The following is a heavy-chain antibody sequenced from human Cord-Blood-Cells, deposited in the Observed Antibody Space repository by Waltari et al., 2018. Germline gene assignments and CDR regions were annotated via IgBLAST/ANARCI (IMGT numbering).Heavy chain of an antibody. D-gene: IGHD6-13*01. Sequence: QVQLVQSGAEVKKPGASVQVSCQVSGYTLTELSMHWARQAPGQGIEWMGGFDPEDGETIYAQKFQGRVTMTEDTSTDTAYMELSSLRSEDTAVYYCATVPRIRTLAAADNNWFDPWGQGTLVTVSS. CDR2: FDPEDGET. CDR3: ATVPRIRTLAAADNNWFDP. J-gene: IGHJ5*02. V-gene: IGHV1-24*01. CDR1: GYTLTELS.